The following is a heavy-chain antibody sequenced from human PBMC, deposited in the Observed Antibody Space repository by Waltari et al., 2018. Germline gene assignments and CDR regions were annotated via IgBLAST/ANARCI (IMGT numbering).Heavy chain of an antibody. Sequence: QVHLQESGQGLVKPSGTLCLPCAVSGDSISGNYWWSWVRQSPEKGLEWIGQVYHSGKTHYNPSLQSRVTISVDKPKNQFSLNLNSVTAADTAVYYCAGDRAIGLFFDYWGRGTLVTVSS. CDR1: GDSISGNYW. V-gene: IGHV4-4*02. CDR2: VYHSGKT. CDR3: AGDRAIGLFFDY. J-gene: IGHJ4*02. D-gene: IGHD2-2*01.